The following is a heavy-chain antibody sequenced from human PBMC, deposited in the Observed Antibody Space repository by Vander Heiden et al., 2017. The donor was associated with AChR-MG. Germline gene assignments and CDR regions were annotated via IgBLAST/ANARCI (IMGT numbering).Heavy chain of an antibody. CDR1: GYTFNDYY. J-gene: IGHJ5*02. Sequence: QVQLVQSGPEVKKPGASLKVSCKASGYTFNDYYIHWVRQAPGQGLEWLGRINPYSGGTNYPRNFYGRVTLTRDTSITTAYLEVNSLAFDDTAVYFCARESPLFGVVKYYFDSDHWGQGTLVTVSS. D-gene: IGHD3-3*01. CDR2: INPYSGGT. CDR3: ARESPLFGVVKYYFDSDH. V-gene: IGHV1-2*06.